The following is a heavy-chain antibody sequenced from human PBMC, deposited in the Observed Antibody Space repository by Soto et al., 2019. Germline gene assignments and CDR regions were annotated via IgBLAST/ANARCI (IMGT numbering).Heavy chain of an antibody. J-gene: IGHJ6*02. CDR2: INPNSGGT. Sequence: APVKVSCKASGYTFTGYYMHWVRQAPGQGLEWMGWINPNSGGTNYAQKFQGRVTMTRDTSISTAYMELSRLRSDDTAVYYCARNYGGNSGGNYGMDVWGQGTTVTVSS. D-gene: IGHD4-17*01. CDR1: GYTFTGYY. CDR3: ARNYGGNSGGNYGMDV. V-gene: IGHV1-2*02.